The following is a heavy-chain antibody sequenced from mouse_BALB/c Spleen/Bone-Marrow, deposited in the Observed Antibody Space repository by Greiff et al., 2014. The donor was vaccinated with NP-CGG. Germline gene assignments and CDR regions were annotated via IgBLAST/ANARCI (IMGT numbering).Heavy chain of an antibody. V-gene: IGHV7-3*02. J-gene: IGHJ3*01. CDR2: IRNKANGYTT. Sequence: EVKLVESGGGLVQPGGSLRLSCATSGFTFTVNYMSWVRQPPGKALEWLGFIRNKANGYTTEYSASVKGRFTISRDNSQSILYPQMNTLRAEDSATYYCARDSDWFAYWGQGTLVTVSA. CDR3: ARDSDWFAY. CDR1: GFTFTVNY.